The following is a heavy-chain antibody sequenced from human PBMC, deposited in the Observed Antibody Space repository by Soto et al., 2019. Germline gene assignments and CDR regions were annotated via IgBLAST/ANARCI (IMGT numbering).Heavy chain of an antibody. CDR2: MNPNSGNT. CDR1: GDTFTSYD. V-gene: IGHV1-8*01. CDR3: ARGEEQQLVLVDY. J-gene: IGHJ4*02. D-gene: IGHD6-13*01. Sequence: SVKVSCKASGDTFTSYDINWVRQATGQGLEWMGWMNPNSGNTGYAQKFQGRVTMTRNTSISTAYMELSSLRSEDTAVYYCARGEEQQLVLVDYWGQGTLVTVSS.